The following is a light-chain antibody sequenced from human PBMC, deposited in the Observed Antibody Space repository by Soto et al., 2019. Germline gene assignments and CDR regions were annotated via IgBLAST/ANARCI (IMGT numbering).Light chain of an antibody. Sequence: EIVLTQSPGTLSLSPGERATLSCRASQSVSSSYLAWYQQKPGQAPRLLIYGASSRATGIPDRFSGSGSGTDFTVTIGRLEPEDFAVYYWQQYDSSPVTFGQGTKVEIK. CDR3: QQYDSSPVT. CDR2: GAS. CDR1: QSVSSSY. J-gene: IGKJ1*01. V-gene: IGKV3-20*01.